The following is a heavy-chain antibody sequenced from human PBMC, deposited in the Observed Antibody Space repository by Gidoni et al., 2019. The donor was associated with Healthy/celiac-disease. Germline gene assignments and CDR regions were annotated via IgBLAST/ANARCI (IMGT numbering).Heavy chain of an antibody. CDR3: ATQLQGFCSSTSFYHY. D-gene: IGHD2-2*01. Sequence: EVQLVESGGGLVKPGGSLRLSCAASGFTCSSYSMTWVRQAPGKGLVLVSSISSSSSYLYYADSVKVRFTISRDNANNSLYLQMNSLRAEDTAVYYCATQLQGFCSSTSFYHYWGQGTLVTVSS. CDR1: GFTCSSYS. V-gene: IGHV3-21*01. J-gene: IGHJ4*02. CDR2: ISSSSSYL.